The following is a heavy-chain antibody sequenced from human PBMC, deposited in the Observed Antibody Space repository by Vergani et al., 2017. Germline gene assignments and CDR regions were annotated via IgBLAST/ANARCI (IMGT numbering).Heavy chain of an antibody. CDR1: GASISSGENY. V-gene: IGHV4-30-4*08. CDR3: ARHGGSGNYYHLFDS. J-gene: IGHJ4*02. D-gene: IGHD3-3*01. CDR2: IYNSGST. Sequence: QVQLQESGPGLVKPSQTLSLTCTVSGASISSGENYWSWIRQPPGKGLEWIGYIYNSGSTYYNPSLKSRVTISVDTSKNQFSLKLSSVTAADTALYHCARHGGSGNYYHLFDSWGQGTLVIVSS.